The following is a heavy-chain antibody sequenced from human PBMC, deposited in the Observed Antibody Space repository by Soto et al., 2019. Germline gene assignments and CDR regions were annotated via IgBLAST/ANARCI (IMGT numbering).Heavy chain of an antibody. CDR2: IIPITDTA. J-gene: IGHJ4*02. CDR1: GGTFNSYL. D-gene: IGHD3-16*01. CDR3: GVGGGGWGGG. Sequence: QVQLVQSGAEVKKPGSSVRVSCKAAGGTFNSYLISWLRQAPGQGLEWMGGIIPITDTADYAQKFQGRVRVAPDPSPPTPYREPTRLRPAAPAFFYWGVGGGGWGGGGGQGTLVTVSS. V-gene: IGHV1-69*01.